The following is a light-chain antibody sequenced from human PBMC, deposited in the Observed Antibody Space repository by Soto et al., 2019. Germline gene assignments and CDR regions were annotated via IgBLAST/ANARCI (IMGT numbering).Light chain of an antibody. Sequence: VLTQSPATLSLSPGERATLSCRASQSVSINLAWYQQKPGQAPRLLIYGASTRATGIPARFSGSGSGTDFTLTISRLEPEDFAVYYCQQYGSSPITFGQGTRLEI. CDR2: GAS. V-gene: IGKV3-20*01. J-gene: IGKJ5*01. CDR1: QSVSIN. CDR3: QQYGSSPIT.